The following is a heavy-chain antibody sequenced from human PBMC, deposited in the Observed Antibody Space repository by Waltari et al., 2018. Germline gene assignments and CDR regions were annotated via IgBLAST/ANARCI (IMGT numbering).Heavy chain of an antibody. CDR2: IKQDGSEK. V-gene: IGHV3-7*01. CDR1: GFTFSSYW. CDR3: ARGQADGYNSMFEFDY. Sequence: EVQLVESGGGLVQPGGSLRLSCAASGFTFSSYWMSWVRQAPGKGLEWVANIKQDGSEKYYVDSVKGRFTISRDNAKNSLYLQMNSLRAEDTAVYYCARGQADGYNSMFEFDYWGQGTLVTVSS. D-gene: IGHD5-12*01. J-gene: IGHJ4*02.